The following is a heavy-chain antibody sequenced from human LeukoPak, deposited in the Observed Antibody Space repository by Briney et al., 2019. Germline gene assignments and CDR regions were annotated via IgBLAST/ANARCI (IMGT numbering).Heavy chain of an antibody. D-gene: IGHD2-2*01. V-gene: IGHV5-51*01. Sequence: GESLKISSKASGYSFTSYWIAWVRPMPGKGLDWMRIIYPGDSDTRYSPSFQGQVTISADKSISTAYMQWSSLKASDTAMYYCARLYCGTTSCYGDYWGQGTLVTVSS. CDR1: GYSFTSYW. J-gene: IGHJ4*02. CDR3: ARLYCGTTSCYGDY. CDR2: IYPGDSDT.